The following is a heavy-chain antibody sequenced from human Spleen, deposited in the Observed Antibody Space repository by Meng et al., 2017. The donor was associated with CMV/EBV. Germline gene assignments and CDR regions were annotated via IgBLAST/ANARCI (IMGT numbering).Heavy chain of an antibody. Sequence: HWSWIRQPPGKGLEWIGYIYYTGTTYYNPSLKSRLIISLDTSQNQVSLKLNSVTAADTAVYFCARVSSGLKGYCSSSTCHSDLWGRGTLVTVSS. V-gene: IGHV4-31*02. J-gene: IGHJ2*01. CDR3: ARVSSGLKGYCSSSTCHSDL. D-gene: IGHD2-2*01. CDR1: H. CDR2: IYYTGTT.